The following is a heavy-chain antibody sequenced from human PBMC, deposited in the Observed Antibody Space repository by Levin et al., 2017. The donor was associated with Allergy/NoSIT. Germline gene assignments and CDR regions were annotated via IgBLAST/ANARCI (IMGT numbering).Heavy chain of an antibody. CDR1: GFTFSNYW. V-gene: IGHV3-74*01. Sequence: PGGSLRLSCAASGFTFSNYWMHWVRQAPGKGLEWVSRIVNDGSATAYAESVKGRFTISRDDAKNLVYLQMNSLRAEDTALYYCARGVAGMSYGDNWGQGTLVTVS. CDR2: IVNDGSAT. J-gene: IGHJ4*02. CDR3: ARGVAGMSYGDN. D-gene: IGHD3-10*01.